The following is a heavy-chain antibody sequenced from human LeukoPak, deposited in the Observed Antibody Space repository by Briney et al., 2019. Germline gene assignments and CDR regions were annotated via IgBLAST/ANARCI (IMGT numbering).Heavy chain of an antibody. J-gene: IGHJ5*02. CDR2: INHSGST. Sequence: NASETLSLTCAVYGGSFSGYYWSWIRQPPGKGLEWIGEINHSGSTNYNPSLKSRVTISVDTSRNQFSLKLSSVTAADTAVYYCARVGVPTYWFDPWGQGTLVTVSS. CDR3: ARVGVPTYWFDP. CDR1: GGSFSGYY. V-gene: IGHV4-34*01. D-gene: IGHD2-8*01.